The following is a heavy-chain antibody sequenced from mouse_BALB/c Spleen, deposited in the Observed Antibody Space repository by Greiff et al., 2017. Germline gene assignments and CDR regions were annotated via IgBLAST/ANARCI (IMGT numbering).Heavy chain of an antibody. D-gene: IGHD1-1*01. CDR3: ARRGYGSSYLYYAMDY. CDR1: GYTFTSYW. CDR2: INPSTGYT. V-gene: IGHV1-7*01. J-gene: IGHJ4*01. Sequence: VKLQESGAELAKPGASVKMSCKASGYTFTSYWMHWVKQRPGQGLEWIGYINPSTGYTEYNQKFKDKATLTADKSSSTAYMQLSSLTSEDSAVYYCARRGYGSSYLYYAMDYWGQGTSVTVSS.